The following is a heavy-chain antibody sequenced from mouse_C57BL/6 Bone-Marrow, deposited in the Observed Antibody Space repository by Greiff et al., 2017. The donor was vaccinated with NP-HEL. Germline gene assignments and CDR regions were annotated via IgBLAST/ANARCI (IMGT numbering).Heavy chain of an antibody. D-gene: IGHD2-4*01. CDR3: ARGGDYDGGYYAMDY. J-gene: IGHJ4*01. CDR1: GYTFTSYW. V-gene: IGHV1-61*01. Sequence: VQLQQPGAELVRPGSSVKLSCKASGYTFTSYWMDWVKQRPGQGLEWIGNIYPSDSETHYNQKFKDKATLTVDKSSSTAYMQLSSLTSEDSAVYYCARGGDYDGGYYAMDYWGQGTSVTVSS. CDR2: IYPSDSET.